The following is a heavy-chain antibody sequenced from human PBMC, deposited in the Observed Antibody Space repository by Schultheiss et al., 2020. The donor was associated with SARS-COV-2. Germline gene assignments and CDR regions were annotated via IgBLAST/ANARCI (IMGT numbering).Heavy chain of an antibody. J-gene: IGHJ6*03. CDR2: IYHSGST. V-gene: IGHV4-34*01. Sequence: SETLSLTCAVYGGSFSGYYWSWIRQPPGKGLEWIGYIYHSGSTYYNPSLKSRVTISVDTSKNQFSLKLSSVTAADTAVYYCARDMLDDFWSGYPNYYYYYYMDVWGKGTTVTVSS. CDR1: GGSFSGYY. D-gene: IGHD3-3*01. CDR3: ARDMLDDFWSGYPNYYYYYYMDV.